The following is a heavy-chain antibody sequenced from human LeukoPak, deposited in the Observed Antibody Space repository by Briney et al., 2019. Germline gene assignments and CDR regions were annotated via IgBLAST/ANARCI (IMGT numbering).Heavy chain of an antibody. CDR1: GGTFSSYA. CDR2: IIPIFGTA. Sequence: ASVKVSCKASGGTFSSYAISWVRQAPGQGLEWMGGIIPIFGTASYAQKFQGRVTMTRDTSTSTVYMELSSLRSEDTAVYYCARGAMRDGYIRGAFDIWGQGTMVTVSS. V-gene: IGHV1-69*05. CDR3: ARGAMRDGYIRGAFDI. D-gene: IGHD5-24*01. J-gene: IGHJ3*02.